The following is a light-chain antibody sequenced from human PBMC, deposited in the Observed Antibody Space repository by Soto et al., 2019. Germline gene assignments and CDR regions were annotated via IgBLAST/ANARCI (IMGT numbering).Light chain of an antibody. Sequence: IQMTQSAATLSGSVGDRVTITCRASQTISSWLAWYQQKPGEAPKLLIYKASTLKSGVPSRFSGSGSGTEFTLTISSLQPDDFATYYCQQYNSYRTFGQGTKVDIK. CDR2: KAS. J-gene: IGKJ1*01. CDR3: QQYNSYRT. CDR1: QTISSW. V-gene: IGKV1-5*03.